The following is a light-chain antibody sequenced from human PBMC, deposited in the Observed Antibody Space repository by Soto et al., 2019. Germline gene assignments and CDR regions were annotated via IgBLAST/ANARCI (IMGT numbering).Light chain of an antibody. V-gene: IGLV8-61*01. J-gene: IGLJ3*02. CDR1: SGSVSTSYY. CDR3: VLYMGSGSWV. Sequence: QTVVTQEPSFSVSPGGTVTLTCGLSSGSVSTSYYPSWYQQTPGQAPRTLIYSTNTRSSGVPDRFSVSILGNKAALTITGAQADDESDYYCVLYMGSGSWVFGAGTKLTVL. CDR2: STN.